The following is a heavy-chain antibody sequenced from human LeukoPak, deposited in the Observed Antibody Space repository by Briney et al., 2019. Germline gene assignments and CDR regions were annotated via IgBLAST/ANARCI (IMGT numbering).Heavy chain of an antibody. CDR3: ARGTVIDC. V-gene: IGHV4-38-2*01. Sequence: SETLSLTCAVSGYSISSGHYWGWTRQPPGKGLEWMGSIYHSGSTNYNPSLKSRVTMSVDTSKNELSLKLSSVTAADTAVYYCARGTVIDCWGQGALVTVSS. D-gene: IGHD4-17*01. CDR2: IYHSGST. J-gene: IGHJ4*02. CDR1: GYSISSGHY.